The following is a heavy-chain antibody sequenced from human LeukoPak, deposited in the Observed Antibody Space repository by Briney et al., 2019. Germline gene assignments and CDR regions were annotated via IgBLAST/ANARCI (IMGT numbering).Heavy chain of an antibody. J-gene: IGHJ4*02. CDR2: ISVSGGSI. Sequence: GGSLRLSCAASGFTFSNYALHWVRQAPPKGLEWVSGISVSGGSIYYADSVTSRFTISRDNSKDTLYLQMNSLRVEDTALYYCAKEHSVLTMMRGLDSWGQGTLVTVSS. CDR1: GFTFSNYA. D-gene: IGHD3-22*01. V-gene: IGHV3-23*01. CDR3: AKEHSVLTMMRGLDS.